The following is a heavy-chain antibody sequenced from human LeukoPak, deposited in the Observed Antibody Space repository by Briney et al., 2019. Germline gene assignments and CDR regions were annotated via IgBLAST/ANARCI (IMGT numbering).Heavy chain of an antibody. CDR1: GGSISSSNW. CDR3: ARDVASSGYHRVLDY. CDR2: IYHSGST. D-gene: IGHD3-22*01. J-gene: IGHJ4*02. V-gene: IGHV4-4*02. Sequence: SGTLSLTCAVSGGSISSSNWWSWVRQPPGKGLEWIGEIYHSGSTNYNPSLKSRVTISVDKSKNQFSLKLSSVTAADTAVYYCARDVASSGYHRVLDYWGQGTLVTVSS.